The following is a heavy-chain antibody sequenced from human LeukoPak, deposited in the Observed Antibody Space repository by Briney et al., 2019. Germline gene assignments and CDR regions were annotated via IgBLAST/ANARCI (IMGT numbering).Heavy chain of an antibody. CDR1: GGSISSGGYY. J-gene: IGHJ3*02. Sequence: PSQTLPLTCTVSGGSISSGGYYWSWIRQHPGKGLEWIGYIYYSGSTYYNPSLRSRVTISVDMSKNQFSLKLSSVTAADTAVYYCARVSHYYDSSGYYYVRAFDIWGQGTMVTVSS. CDR3: ARVSHYYDSSGYYYVRAFDI. D-gene: IGHD3-22*01. CDR2: IYYSGST. V-gene: IGHV4-31*03.